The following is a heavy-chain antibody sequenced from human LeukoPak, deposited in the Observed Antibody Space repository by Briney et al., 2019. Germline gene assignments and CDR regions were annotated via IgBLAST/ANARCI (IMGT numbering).Heavy chain of an antibody. J-gene: IGHJ6*02. CDR3: ASSSGATITYYYYGMDV. CDR1: GGSISSYY. D-gene: IGHD5-12*01. Sequence: SETLSLTCTVSGGSISSYYWSWIRQHPGKGLEWIGYIYYSGSTYYNPSLKSRVTISVDTSKNQFSLKLSSVTAADTAVYYCASSSGATITYYYYGMDVWGQGTTVTVSS. CDR2: IYYSGST. V-gene: IGHV4-59*06.